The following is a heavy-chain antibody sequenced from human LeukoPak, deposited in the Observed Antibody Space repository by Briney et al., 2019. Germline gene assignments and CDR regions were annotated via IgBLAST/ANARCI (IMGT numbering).Heavy chain of an antibody. CDR3: ARELMVRGQNDAFDI. J-gene: IGHJ3*02. D-gene: IGHD3-10*01. V-gene: IGHV3-23*01. CDR2: ISGSGGST. Sequence: GGSLRLSCAASGFTFSSYAMSWVRQAPGKGLEWVSAISGSGGSTYYADSVKGRFTISRDNAKNSLYLQMNSLRAEDTAVYYCARELMVRGQNDAFDIWGQGTIVTVSS. CDR1: GFTFSSYA.